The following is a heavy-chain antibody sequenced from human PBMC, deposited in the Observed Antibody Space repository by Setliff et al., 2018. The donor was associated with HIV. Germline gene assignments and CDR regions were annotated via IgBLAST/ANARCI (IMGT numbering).Heavy chain of an antibody. CDR1: GGTFTRNC. Sequence: SVKVSCKVSGGTFTRNCISWVRQAPGQGLEWMGGILPFFDTANYAQKFQGRVTMTTDTSTSTAYMELRSPRSDDTAVYYCARVGPESLPYTWDDEADTFDIWGQGTMVTVSS. D-gene: IGHD1-1*01. CDR3: ARVGPESLPYTWDDEADTFDI. V-gene: IGHV1-69*05. CDR2: ILPFFDTA. J-gene: IGHJ3*02.